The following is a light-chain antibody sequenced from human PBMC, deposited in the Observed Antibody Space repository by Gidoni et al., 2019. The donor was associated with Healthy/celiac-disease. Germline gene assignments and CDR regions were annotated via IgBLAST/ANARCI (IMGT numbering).Light chain of an antibody. CDR3: MQALQTIDWYS. CDR2: LGS. CDR1: QSLLHSNGYNY. V-gene: IGKV2-28*01. J-gene: IGKJ2*03. Sequence: DIVMTQSPLSLPVTPGEPASISCRSSQSLLHSNGYNYLDWYLQKPGQSPQLLIYLGSNRASGVPDRFSGSGSGTDFTLKISRVEAEDVGVYYCMQALQTIDWYSFGQGTKLEIK.